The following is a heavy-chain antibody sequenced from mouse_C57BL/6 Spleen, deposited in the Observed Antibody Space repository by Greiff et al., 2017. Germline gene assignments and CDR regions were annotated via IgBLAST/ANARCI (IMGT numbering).Heavy chain of an antibody. CDR3: ARRAYYSNYGDFDY. D-gene: IGHD2-5*01. J-gene: IGHJ2*01. V-gene: IGHV3-6*01. Sequence: DVQLQESGPGLVKPSQSLSLTCSVTGYSITSGYYWNWIRQFPGNKLEWMGYISYDGSNNYNPSLKNRISITRDTSKNQFFLKLNSVTTEDTATYYCARRAYYSNYGDFDYWGQGTTLTVSS. CDR1: GYSITSGYY. CDR2: ISYDGSN.